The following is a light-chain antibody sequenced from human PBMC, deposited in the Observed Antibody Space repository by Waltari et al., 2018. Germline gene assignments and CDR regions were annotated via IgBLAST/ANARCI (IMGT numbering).Light chain of an antibody. Sequence: QSVLTQPPSVSAAPGQRVTISCSGVRSNIGNNYVSWYRQFPGTAPKLLIYENRERPSGIPGRFSGSKSGTSATLDITGLQAGDEADYYCGTWDSSLSGAVFGGGTHLTVL. CDR1: RSNIGNNY. CDR2: ENR. J-gene: IGLJ7*01. V-gene: IGLV1-51*02. CDR3: GTWDSSLSGAV.